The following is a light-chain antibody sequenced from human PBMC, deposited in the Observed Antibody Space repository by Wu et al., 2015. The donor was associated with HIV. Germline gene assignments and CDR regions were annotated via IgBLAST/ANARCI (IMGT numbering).Light chain of an antibody. V-gene: IGKV1-39*01. J-gene: IGKJ3*01. Sequence: DIQMTQSPSSLSASVGDRVTITCRASQSINSYLNWYQQKPGKAPKLLIYAASTLQSGVPSRFSGSGSGTHFTLTITNLQPEDFAMYYCQQSYSVPSLSFGPGTKVDIK. CDR2: AAS. CDR1: QSINSY. CDR3: QQSYSVPSLS.